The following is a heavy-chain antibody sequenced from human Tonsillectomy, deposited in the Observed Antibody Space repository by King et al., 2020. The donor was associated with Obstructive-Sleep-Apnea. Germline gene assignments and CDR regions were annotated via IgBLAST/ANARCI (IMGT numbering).Heavy chain of an antibody. J-gene: IGHJ4*02. Sequence: VQLQESGPGLVKPSETLSLTCTVSGGSISNYYWGWIRQPPGKGLEWIGCMYYSGNTNFNPSLKSRVTISADTSKIQFSLRLSSVTAADTAVYYCARHRGVEDYGGYGDYFDYWGQGTLVTVSS. CDR2: MYYSGNT. V-gene: IGHV4-59*08. CDR3: ARHRGVEDYGGYGDYFDY. CDR1: GGSISNYY. D-gene: IGHD5-12*01.